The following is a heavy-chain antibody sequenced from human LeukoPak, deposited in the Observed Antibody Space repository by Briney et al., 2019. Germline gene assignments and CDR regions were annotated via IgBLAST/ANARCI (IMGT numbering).Heavy chain of an antibody. D-gene: IGHD6-25*01. CDR1: GGSISSYY. CDR3: ARYLAAGYFDL. CDR2: IYYSGST. Sequence: SETLSLTCTVSGGSISSYYWSWIRQPPGKGLEWIGYIYYSGSTNYNPSLKSRVTISVDTSKNQFSLKLSSVTAADTAVYYCARYLAAGYFDLWGRGTPVTVSP. V-gene: IGHV4-59*08. J-gene: IGHJ2*01.